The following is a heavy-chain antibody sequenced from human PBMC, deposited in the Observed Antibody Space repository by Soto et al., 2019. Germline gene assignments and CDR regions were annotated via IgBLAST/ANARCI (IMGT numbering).Heavy chain of an antibody. CDR1: GYTFTSYG. D-gene: IGHD3-10*01. CDR2: ISAYNGNT. V-gene: IGHV1-18*01. J-gene: IGHJ6*02. CDR3: ARYQPYYYGSGSYYGMDV. Sequence: QVQLVQSGAEVKKPGASVKVSCKASGYTFTSYGISWVRQAPGQGLEWMGWISAYNGNTNYAQKLQGRVTMTTDTSTSKAYMERRSLRSDDTAVYYCARYQPYYYGSGSYYGMDVWGQGTTVTVSS.